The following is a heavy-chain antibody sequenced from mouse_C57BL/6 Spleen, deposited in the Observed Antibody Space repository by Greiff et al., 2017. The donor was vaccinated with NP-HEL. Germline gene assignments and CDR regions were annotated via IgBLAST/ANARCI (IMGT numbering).Heavy chain of an antibody. J-gene: IGHJ4*01. CDR2: INPNNGGT. Sequence: VQLQQSGPELVKPGASVKISCKASGYTFTDYYMNWVKQSHGKSLEWIGDINPNNGGTSYNQKFKGKATLTVDKSSSTAYMELRSLTSEDSAVYYCARGGGYYVKAMGCRGQGASVTVSS. CDR3: ARGGGYYVKAMGC. D-gene: IGHD2-3*01. CDR1: GYTFTDYY. V-gene: IGHV1-26*01.